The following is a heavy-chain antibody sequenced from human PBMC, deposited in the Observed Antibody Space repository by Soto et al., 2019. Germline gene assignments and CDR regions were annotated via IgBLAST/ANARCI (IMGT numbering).Heavy chain of an antibody. J-gene: IGHJ2*01. CDR1: GGTFSSHA. Sequence: QVQLVQSGAEVKKPGSSVRVSCKASGGTFSSHALSWVRQAPGQGLEWVGGIVPIFNTKNYAGKFQGRVTITADKSTSTAYMDLSSLRSEDTAVYYCARDRRDETIFGMVGYFDLWGRGTLVTVSS. CDR2: IVPIFNTK. D-gene: IGHD3-3*01. CDR3: ARDRRDETIFGMVGYFDL. V-gene: IGHV1-69*06.